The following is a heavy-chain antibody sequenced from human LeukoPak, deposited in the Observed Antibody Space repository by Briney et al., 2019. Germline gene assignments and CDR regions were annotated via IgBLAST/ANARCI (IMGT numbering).Heavy chain of an antibody. CDR1: GFTFSSYA. V-gene: IGHV3-64*01. CDR3: ARAADSSSGVNKVYCYYYYYMDV. D-gene: IGHD6-13*01. J-gene: IGHJ6*03. CDR2: ISSNGGST. Sequence: GGSLRLSCAASGFTFSSYAMHWVRQAPGKGLEYVSAISSNGGSTYYANSVKGRFTISRDNSKNTLYLQMGSLRAEDMAVYYCARAADSSSGVNKVYCYYYYYMDVWGKGTTVTVSS.